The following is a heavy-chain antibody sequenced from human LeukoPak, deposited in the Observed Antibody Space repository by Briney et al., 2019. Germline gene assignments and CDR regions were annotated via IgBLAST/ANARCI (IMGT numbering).Heavy chain of an antibody. CDR3: AKITMVRGVIDDY. V-gene: IGHV3-23*01. Sequence: PGGSLRLSCAASGFTFSSYAMSWVRQAPGKGLEWVSAISGSGGSTYYADSVRGRFTTSRDNSKNTLYLQMNSLRAEDTAVYYCAKITMVRGVIDDYWGQGTLVTVSS. CDR2: ISGSGGST. D-gene: IGHD3-10*01. J-gene: IGHJ4*02. CDR1: GFTFSSYA.